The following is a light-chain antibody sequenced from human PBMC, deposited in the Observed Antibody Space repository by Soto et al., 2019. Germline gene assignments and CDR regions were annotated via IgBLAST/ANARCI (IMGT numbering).Light chain of an antibody. CDR3: QQYQSDTWT. CDR1: QNFERW. CDR2: DVS. Sequence: DIQMTHPPPPGSALLGDRSRLLARASQNFERWQAWYQQKPGKAPKLLLYDVSTLERGVPSRFSGSGSATEFTLTISDLQPDDFATYYCQQYQSDTWTFGQGTKVEVK. J-gene: IGKJ1*01. V-gene: IGKV1-5*02.